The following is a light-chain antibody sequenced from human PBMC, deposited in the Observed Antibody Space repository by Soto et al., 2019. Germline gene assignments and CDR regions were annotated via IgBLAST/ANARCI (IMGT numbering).Light chain of an antibody. CDR3: QLWDSSSDRYV. CDR2: DDS. J-gene: IGLJ1*01. V-gene: IGLV3-21*02. Sequence: SYELTQSPSVSVAPGQAARITCGGNNIGSERVHWYQQKPGQAPVLVVYDDSDRPSGIPERFSGSKSGNTATLTISRVEAGDEADYYCQLWDSSSDRYVFGTGTKLTVL. CDR1: NIGSER.